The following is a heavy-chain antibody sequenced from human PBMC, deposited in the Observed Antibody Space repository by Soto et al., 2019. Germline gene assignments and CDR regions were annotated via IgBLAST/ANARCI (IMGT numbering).Heavy chain of an antibody. CDR3: ARDGDPRYCSSTSCYTVDY. D-gene: IGHD2-2*02. Sequence: SVKVSCKASGGTFSSYAISWVRQAPGQGLEWMGGIIPIFGTANYAQKFQGRVTITADESTSTAYMELSSLRSEDTAVYYCARDGDPRYCSSTSCYTVDYWGQGTLVTVSS. V-gene: IGHV1-69*13. CDR2: IIPIFGTA. CDR1: GGTFSSYA. J-gene: IGHJ4*02.